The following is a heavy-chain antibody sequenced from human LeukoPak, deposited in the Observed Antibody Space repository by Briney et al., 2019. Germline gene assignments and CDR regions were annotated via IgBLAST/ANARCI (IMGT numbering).Heavy chain of an antibody. CDR3: ARGPYDIVEVPAAIAFDY. J-gene: IGHJ4*02. V-gene: IGHV3-66*02. D-gene: IGHD2-2*01. Sequence: GGSLRLSCAASGFTLSSNYMSWVRQAPGKGLEWVSVIYSGGRIYYSDSVNGRFTISRDNSKNTLYLQMNSLRAEDTAVYYCARGPYDIVEVPAAIAFDYWGQGTLVTVSS. CDR1: GFTLSSNY. CDR2: IYSGGRI.